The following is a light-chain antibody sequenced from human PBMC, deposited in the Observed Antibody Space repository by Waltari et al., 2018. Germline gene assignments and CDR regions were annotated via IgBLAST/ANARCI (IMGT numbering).Light chain of an antibody. CDR3: AAWDDSPSGYV. V-gene: IGLV1-47*01. J-gene: IGLJ1*01. Sequence: HSVLTQPPSAAGTPGQRVTISCSGSSSNIGTHHVYWYQQFPGRAPRLLIYDDNPRPSGVPSRFSVSKSGTSASLVISGLRSDDEANYYCAAWDDSPSGYVFGTGTEVTVL. CDR2: DDN. CDR1: SSNIGTHH.